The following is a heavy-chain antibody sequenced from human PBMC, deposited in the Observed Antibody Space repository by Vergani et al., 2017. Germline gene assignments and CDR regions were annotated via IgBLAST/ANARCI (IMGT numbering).Heavy chain of an antibody. CDR1: GFTFSSYG. CDR2: IWYEGSNK. Sequence: QVQLVESGGGVVQPGRSLRLSCAASGFTFSSYGMHWVRQAPGKGLEWGAVIWYEGSNKYYADSVKGRFTISRDNSKQTLYLHRNSLRAEDTAVYYCAKDYGDYEDYWGQGTLVTVSS. V-gene: IGHV3-33*06. J-gene: IGHJ4*02. CDR3: AKDYGDYEDY. D-gene: IGHD4-17*01.